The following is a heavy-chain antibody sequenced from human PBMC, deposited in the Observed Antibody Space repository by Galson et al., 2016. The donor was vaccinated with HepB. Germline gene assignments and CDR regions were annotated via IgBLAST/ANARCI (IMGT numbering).Heavy chain of an antibody. CDR2: VFYTGKT. J-gene: IGHJ4*02. CDR3: VRAIRTGPAAGAY. Sequence: SETLSLTCAVSGGSITGYYWSWIRQSPGKGLESIGYVFYTGKTNYNPSLQSRVTMSVDTSKRSFSLNLNSVTADDTAVYYCVRAIRTGPAAGAYWGQGTLVTVSS. CDR1: GGSITGYY. D-gene: IGHD2-2*01. V-gene: IGHV4-59*01.